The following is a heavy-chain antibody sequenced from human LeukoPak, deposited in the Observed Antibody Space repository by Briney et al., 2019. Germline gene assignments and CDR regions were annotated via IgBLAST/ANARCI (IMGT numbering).Heavy chain of an antibody. CDR2: INPNSGGT. J-gene: IGHJ4*02. CDR1: GYTFTGYY. V-gene: IGHV1-2*02. D-gene: IGHD3-22*01. Sequence: GASVKVSCKASGYTFTGYYMHWVRQAPGQGLEWMGWINPNSGGTNYAQKFQGRVTMTRDTSISTAYMELSRLRSEDTAVYYCARATQTYYYDSSGYNHWGQGTLVTVFS. CDR3: ARATQTYYYDSSGYNH.